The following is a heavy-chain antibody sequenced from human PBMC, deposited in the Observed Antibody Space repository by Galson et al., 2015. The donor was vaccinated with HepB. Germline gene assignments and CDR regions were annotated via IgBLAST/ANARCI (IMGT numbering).Heavy chain of an antibody. CDR3: ANGRGRITMIVLRKNRDAFDI. CDR1: GFTFSSYG. CDR2: ISYDGSNK. J-gene: IGHJ3*02. Sequence: SLRLSCAASGFTFSSYGMHWVRQAPGKGLEWVAVISYDGSNKYYADSVKGRFTISRDNSKNTLYLQMNSLRAEDTAVYYCANGRGRITMIVLRKNRDAFDIWGQGTMVTVSS. V-gene: IGHV3-30*18. D-gene: IGHD3-22*01.